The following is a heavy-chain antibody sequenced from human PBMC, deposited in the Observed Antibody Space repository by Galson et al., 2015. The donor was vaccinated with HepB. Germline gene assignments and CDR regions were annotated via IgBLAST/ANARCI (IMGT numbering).Heavy chain of an antibody. CDR2: ISSSSSYT. CDR1: GFTFSDYY. J-gene: IGHJ4*02. CDR3: ARGDSAQGWLVQIAPDY. V-gene: IGHV3-11*06. Sequence: SMRLSCAASGFTFSDYYMSWIRQAPGKGLEWVSYISSSSSYTNYADSVKGRFTISRDNAKNSLYLQMNSLRAEDTAVYYCARGDSAQGWLVQIAPDYWGQGTLVTVSS. D-gene: IGHD6-19*01.